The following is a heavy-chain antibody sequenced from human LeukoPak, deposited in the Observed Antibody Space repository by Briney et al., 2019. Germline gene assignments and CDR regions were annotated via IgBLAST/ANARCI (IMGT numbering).Heavy chain of an antibody. CDR2: IYPGDSDT. CDR1: GYSFTSSW. J-gene: IGHJ4*02. V-gene: IGHV5-51*01. CDR3: ARFSVGGTYYPNY. D-gene: IGHD1-26*01. Sequence: GESLKISCQGSGYSFTSSWIGWVRQMPGKGLEWMGIIYPGDSDTRYSPSFQGQVTISADKSISTAYLQWSSLKASDTPMYYCARFSVGGTYYPNYWGQGTLVSVSS.